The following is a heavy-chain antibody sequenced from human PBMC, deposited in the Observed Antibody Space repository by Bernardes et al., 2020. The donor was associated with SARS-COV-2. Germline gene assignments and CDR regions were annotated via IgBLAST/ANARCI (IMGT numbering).Heavy chain of an antibody. Sequence: SETLSLTCGVNGGPFNGYVWNWIRQSPGKGLEWIGEINHRGSTNYSPSLKSRVTMSIDTSNYQFSLRLTSVTAADTAMYYCVRGGRLGYCDTTSCLRYNWLDTWCQGTLVTVSS. J-gene: IGHJ5*02. CDR2: INHRGST. CDR1: GGPFNGYV. V-gene: IGHV4-34*01. CDR3: VRGGRLGYCDTTSCLRYNWLDT. D-gene: IGHD2-15*01.